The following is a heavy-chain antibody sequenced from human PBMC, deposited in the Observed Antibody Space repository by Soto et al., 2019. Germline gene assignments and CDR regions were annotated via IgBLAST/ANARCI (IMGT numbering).Heavy chain of an antibody. CDR2: ISYDGSNK. J-gene: IGHJ6*02. V-gene: IGHV3-30*18. CDR3: AKLRTAMVDYYYYGMDV. D-gene: IGHD5-18*01. CDR1: GFTFSSYG. Sequence: QVQLVESGGGVVQPGRSLRLSCAASGFTFSSYGMHWVRQAPGKGLEWVAVISYDGSNKYYADSVKGRFTISRDNSKNTLYLQMNSLRAEDTAVYYCAKLRTAMVDYYYYGMDVWGQGTTVTVSS.